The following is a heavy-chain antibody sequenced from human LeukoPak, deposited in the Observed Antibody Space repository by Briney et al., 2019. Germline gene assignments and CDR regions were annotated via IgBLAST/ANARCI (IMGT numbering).Heavy chain of an antibody. CDR1: GFTFSSYG. D-gene: IGHD3-16*01. Sequence: PGGSLRLSCAASGFTFSSYGIHWVRKAPGKGLEWVAFIRYDGSNKYYAYSVKGRFTISRDNSKNTLYLQMNSLRAEDTAVYYCARGEITFGGGFDYWGQGTLVTVSS. CDR2: IRYDGSNK. J-gene: IGHJ4*02. V-gene: IGHV3-30*02. CDR3: ARGEITFGGGFDY.